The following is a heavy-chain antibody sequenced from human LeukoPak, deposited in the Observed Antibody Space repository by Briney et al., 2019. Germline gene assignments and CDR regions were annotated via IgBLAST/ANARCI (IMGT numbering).Heavy chain of an antibody. J-gene: IGHJ2*01. CDR2: INHSGST. V-gene: IGHV4-34*01. CDR1: GGSITSYY. CDR3: AKDVEMADWYFDL. D-gene: IGHD5-24*01. Sequence: SETLSLTCTVSGGSITSYYWSWIRQPPGKGLEWIGEINHSGSTNYNPSLKSRVTISVDTSKNQFSLKLGSVTAADTAVYYCAKDVEMADWYFDLWGRGTLVTVSS.